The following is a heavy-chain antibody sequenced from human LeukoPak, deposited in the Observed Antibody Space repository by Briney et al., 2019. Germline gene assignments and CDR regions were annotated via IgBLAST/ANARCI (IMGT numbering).Heavy chain of an antibody. Sequence: SETLSLTCTVSGGSISSSSYYWGWIRQPPGKGLEWIGSIYYSGSTYYNPSLKSRVTISVDTSKNQFSLKLSSVTAADTAVYYCARDWYSGSSDAFDIWGQGTMVTVSS. J-gene: IGHJ3*02. CDR3: ARDWYSGSSDAFDI. CDR2: IYYSGST. D-gene: IGHD1-26*01. V-gene: IGHV4-39*07. CDR1: GGSISSSSYY.